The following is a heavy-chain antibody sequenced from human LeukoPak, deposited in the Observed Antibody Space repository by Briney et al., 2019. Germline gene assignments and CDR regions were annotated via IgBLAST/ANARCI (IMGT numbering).Heavy chain of an antibody. CDR3: ATALCSGGSCYLDY. Sequence: ASVKVSCKASEYTFTRYGISWVRQAPGKGLEWMGGFDPEDGETIYAQKFQGRVTMTEDTSTDTAYMELSSLRSEDTAVYYCATALCSGGSCYLDYWGQGTLVTVSS. V-gene: IGHV1-24*01. J-gene: IGHJ4*02. CDR2: FDPEDGET. CDR1: EYTFTRYG. D-gene: IGHD2-15*01.